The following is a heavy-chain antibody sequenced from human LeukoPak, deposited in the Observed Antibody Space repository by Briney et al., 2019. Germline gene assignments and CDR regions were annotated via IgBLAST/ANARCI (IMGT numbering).Heavy chain of an antibody. CDR3: ARHQRGNSDAFDI. CDR2: LYYSGST. D-gene: IGHD4-23*01. J-gene: IGHJ3*02. CDR1: GGSISSYY. Sequence: PSETLSLTCTVSGGSISSYYWSWTRQPPGKGLESIGYLYYSGSTNYNPSLKSRVTISVDTSKNQFSLKLSSVTAADTAVYYCARHQRGNSDAFDIWGQGTMVTVSS. V-gene: IGHV4-59*01.